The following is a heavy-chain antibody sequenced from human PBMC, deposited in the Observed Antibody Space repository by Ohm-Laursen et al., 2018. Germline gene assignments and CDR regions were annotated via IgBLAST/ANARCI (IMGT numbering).Heavy chain of an antibody. CDR3: ARGCSSTSCLYYYYGMDV. J-gene: IGHJ6*02. CDR1: GYTFTSYG. CDR2: ISAYNGNT. Sequence: EASVKVSCKASGYTFTSYGISWVRQAPGQGLEWMGWISAYNGNTNYAQKLQGRVTMTTDTSTSTAYMELRSLRSDDTAVYYCARGCSSTSCLYYYYGMDVWGQGTTVTVSS. V-gene: IGHV1-18*01. D-gene: IGHD2-2*01.